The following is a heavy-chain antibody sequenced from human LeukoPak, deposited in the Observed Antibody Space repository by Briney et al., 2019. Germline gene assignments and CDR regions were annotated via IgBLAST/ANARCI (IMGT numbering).Heavy chain of an antibody. Sequence: GVSLRLSCAASGFTFSSYWMHWLRQEPRKGLVWVSRISTDGSSRSYADSVKGRFTISRDNGKNNVYLQMNSLRAEDTAVYYCASYLTSIPSGMDVWGQGATVT. CDR3: ASYLTSIPSGMDV. D-gene: IGHD2/OR15-2a*01. V-gene: IGHV3-74*01. CDR1: GFTFSSYW. CDR2: ISTDGSSR. J-gene: IGHJ6*02.